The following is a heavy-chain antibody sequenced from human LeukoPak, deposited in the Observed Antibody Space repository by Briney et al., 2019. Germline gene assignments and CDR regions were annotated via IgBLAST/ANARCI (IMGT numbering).Heavy chain of an antibody. J-gene: IGHJ4*02. CDR2: ISSSSSYI. D-gene: IGHD5-12*01. Sequence: GGPLRLSCAASGFTFSSYRMIWVRQAPGKGLEWVSSISSSSSYIYYAASEKRRFIISSDNAKDSLYLQMSGLRAEDTAAYYCARDPGGYSGYDYCWGQGTLVTVSS. CDR1: GFTFSSYR. CDR3: ARDPGGYSGYDYC. V-gene: IGHV3-21*01.